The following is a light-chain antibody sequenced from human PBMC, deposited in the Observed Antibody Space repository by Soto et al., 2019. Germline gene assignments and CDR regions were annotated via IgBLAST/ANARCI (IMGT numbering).Light chain of an antibody. CDR2: EVS. J-gene: IGLJ1*01. V-gene: IGLV2-14*03. Sequence: QSVLTQPASVFGSPGQSITFSCTGTSSDVGGYNFVSWYQQHPGKAPKLMIYEVSSRPSGVPNRFSGSKSGNTASLTISGLRPEDEADYYCSSYTTSTTVVFGTGTKVTVL. CDR3: SSYTTSTTVV. CDR1: SSDVGGYNF.